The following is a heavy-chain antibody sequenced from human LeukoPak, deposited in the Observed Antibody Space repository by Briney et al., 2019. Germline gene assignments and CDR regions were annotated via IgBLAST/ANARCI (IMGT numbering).Heavy chain of an antibody. Sequence: GGSLRLSCAASGFTFDDYGMSWVRQAPGKGLEWVSGINWNGGSTGYADSVKGRFTTSRDNAKNSLYLQMNSLRAEDTALYYCARAYSSSSFFDYWGQGTLVTVSS. CDR3: ARAYSSSSFFDY. CDR2: INWNGGST. CDR1: GFTFDDYG. D-gene: IGHD6-6*01. V-gene: IGHV3-20*04. J-gene: IGHJ4*02.